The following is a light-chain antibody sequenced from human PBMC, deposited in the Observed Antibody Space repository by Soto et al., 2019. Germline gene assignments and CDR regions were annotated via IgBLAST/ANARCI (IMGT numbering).Light chain of an antibody. CDR3: QQYYTTPTWT. CDR1: QSVFSRVRNKNY. Sequence: DIVMTQSPDSLTLSLGERATINCKSSQSVFSRVRNKNYLGWFQQKPGQTPRLLIYWASTRESEVSDRFSRSGSGTDFTITIDSLQAEDVAVYYCQQYYTTPTWTFGQGTKVEV. J-gene: IGKJ1*01. CDR2: WAS. V-gene: IGKV4-1*01.